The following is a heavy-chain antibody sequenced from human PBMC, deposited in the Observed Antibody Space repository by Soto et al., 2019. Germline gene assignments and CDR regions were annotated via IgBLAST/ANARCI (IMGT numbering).Heavy chain of an antibody. J-gene: IGHJ4*02. CDR2: IYWDDDK. D-gene: IGHD5-18*01. V-gene: IGHV2-5*02. CDR1: GFSLSTSGVG. CDR3: AHRRGYSYEGVGHFDY. Sequence: QITLKESGPTLVKPTQTLTLTCTFSGFSLSTSGVGVGWIRQPPGKALEWLALIYWDDDKRYSPSLKSRLTIPKDASKNQVVSTLTNMDPVETATYYCAHRRGYSYEGVGHFDYWCQGTLVTVSS.